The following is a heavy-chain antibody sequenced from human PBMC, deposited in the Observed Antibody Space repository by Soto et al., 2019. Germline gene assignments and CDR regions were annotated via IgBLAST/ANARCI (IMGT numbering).Heavy chain of an antibody. CDR3: ARGRYYYDSRWFDP. J-gene: IGHJ5*02. CDR2: MNPNSGNT. D-gene: IGHD3-22*01. V-gene: IGHV1-8*01. CDR1: GYTFTSYD. Sequence: QVQLVQSGAEVKKPGASVKVSCKASGYTFTSYDINWVRQATGQGLEWMGWMNPNSGNTGYAQKFQGRVTMTRNTSISTAYMELSSLRSEDTAVSYCARGRYYYDSRWFDPWGQGTLVTVSS.